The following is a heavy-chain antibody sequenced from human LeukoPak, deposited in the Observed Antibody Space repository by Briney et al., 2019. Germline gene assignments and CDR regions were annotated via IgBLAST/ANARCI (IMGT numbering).Heavy chain of an antibody. CDR1: GVTFSSYS. Sequence: GGSLRLSCAASGVTFSSYSMNWVRQAPGQGLEWVSYISSSGRIIYYADSVKGRFTISRDNAKSSLFLQMNSLRAEDTAVYYCARDCSGGSYYGSDYWGQGTLVTVSS. J-gene: IGHJ4*02. D-gene: IGHD2-15*01. CDR3: ARDCSGGSYYGSDY. V-gene: IGHV3-48*04. CDR2: ISSSGRII.